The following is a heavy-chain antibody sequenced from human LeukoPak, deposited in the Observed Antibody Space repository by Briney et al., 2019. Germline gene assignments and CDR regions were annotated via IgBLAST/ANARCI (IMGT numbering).Heavy chain of an antibody. J-gene: IGHJ5*02. Sequence: GGSLRLSCVASGFTFSSYWMHWVRQAPGEGLVWVSRINSDGSTTTYADSVKGRFTISRDNSKNTLYLQMNSLRAEDTAVYYCARAGGNYGNWFDPWGQGTLVTVSS. V-gene: IGHV3-74*01. D-gene: IGHD4-17*01. CDR1: GFTFSSYW. CDR3: ARAGGNYGNWFDP. CDR2: INSDGSTT.